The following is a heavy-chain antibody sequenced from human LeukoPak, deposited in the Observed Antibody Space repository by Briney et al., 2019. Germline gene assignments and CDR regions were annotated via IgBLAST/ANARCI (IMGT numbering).Heavy chain of an antibody. CDR1: GYTFTGYY. V-gene: IGHV1-2*02. CDR3: ARDSTYYYDSSGYYHLY. Sequence: ASVKVSCKASGYTFTGYYMHWVRQAPGQGLEWMGWINPNSGGTNYAQKFQGRVTMTRDTSISTAYMELSRLRSDDTAVYYCARDSTYYYDSSGYYHLYWGQGTLVTVSS. CDR2: INPNSGGT. D-gene: IGHD3-22*01. J-gene: IGHJ4*02.